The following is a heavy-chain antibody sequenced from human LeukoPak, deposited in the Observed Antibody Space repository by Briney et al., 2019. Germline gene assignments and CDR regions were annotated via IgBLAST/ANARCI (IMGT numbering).Heavy chain of an antibody. J-gene: IGHJ3*02. Sequence: GGSLRLSCAASGFTFQTYAMSWVRQAPGKGLEWVSAVSGSGTTTYYADSVKGRFSISRDNSKNTLYLQMNSPRAEDTAIYYCARSESRGYSGYDYYAFDIWGQGTMVTVSS. CDR1: GFTFQTYA. D-gene: IGHD5-12*01. CDR2: VSGSGTTT. V-gene: IGHV3-23*01. CDR3: ARSESRGYSGYDYYAFDI.